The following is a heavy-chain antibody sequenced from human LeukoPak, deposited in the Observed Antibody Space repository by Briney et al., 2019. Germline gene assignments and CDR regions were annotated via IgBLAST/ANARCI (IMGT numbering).Heavy chain of an antibody. CDR2: THHSGTT. CDR1: GGSITTFNW. CDR3: ARYIRSSYYFDY. V-gene: IGHV4-4*02. Sequence: SETLSLTCAVSGGSITTFNWWNWFRQPPGKGLEWIGETHHSGTTHYNPSLKSRVTISVDKSKNQFSLKLSSVTAADTAVYYCARYIRSSYYFDYWGQGTLVTVSS. J-gene: IGHJ4*02.